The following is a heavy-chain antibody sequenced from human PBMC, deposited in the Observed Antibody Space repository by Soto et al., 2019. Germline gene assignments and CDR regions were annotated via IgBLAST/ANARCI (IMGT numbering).Heavy chain of an antibody. CDR1: GFTFRNYA. CDR3: ARGQSGRTIRLDN. D-gene: IGHD5-12*01. CDR2: ISGSDGNI. Sequence: EEQLLESGGGLVQPGGSLRLSCAGSGFTFRNYAMISVRQAPWKWLGWAPSISGSDGNIYYADSVKGRFTISRDNSKSTLYLQMISLSAEDTAIYTCARGQSGRTIRLDNWVQGTLVTVSS. V-gene: IGHV3-23*01. J-gene: IGHJ4*02.